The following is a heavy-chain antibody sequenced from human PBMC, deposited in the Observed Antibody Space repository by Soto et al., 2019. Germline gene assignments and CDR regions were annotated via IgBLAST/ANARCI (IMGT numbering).Heavy chain of an antibody. D-gene: IGHD2-8*01. CDR2: IIPIFGTA. V-gene: IGHV1-69*13. CDR3: ASHVMVYAIPSSGMDV. J-gene: IGHJ6*02. Sequence: ASVKVSCKASGGTFSSYAISWVRQAPGQGLEWMGGIIPIFGTANYAQKFQGRVTITADESTSTAYMELSSLRSEDTAVYYCASHVMVYAIPSSGMDVWGQGTTVTVSS. CDR1: GGTFSSYA.